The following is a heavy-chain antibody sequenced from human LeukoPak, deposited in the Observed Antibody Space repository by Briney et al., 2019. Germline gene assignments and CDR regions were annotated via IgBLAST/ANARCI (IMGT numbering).Heavy chain of an antibody. Sequence: SETLSLTCTVSDGSISSYYWSWIRQPPGKGLEWIGYIHYSGSTNYNPSLKSRVTISVDTSKNQFSLKLSSVTAADTAVYYCARASVTYYYYYYMDVWGKGTTVTVSS. V-gene: IGHV4-59*01. CDR2: IHYSGST. J-gene: IGHJ6*03. CDR3: ARASVTYYYYYYMDV. D-gene: IGHD4-11*01. CDR1: DGSISSYY.